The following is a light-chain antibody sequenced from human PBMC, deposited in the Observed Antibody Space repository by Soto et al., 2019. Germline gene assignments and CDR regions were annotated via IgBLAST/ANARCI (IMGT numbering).Light chain of an antibody. J-gene: IGKJ4*01. CDR2: ASS. V-gene: IGKV1-12*01. Sequence: DIQMTQSPSSVSASVGDRVTITCRASQRISTWLAWYQQKPGEAPKLLIYASSRLQSGVPSRFSGSGSGTDFPLSISSLQPEDFSTYYCQQANSLRPLSFGGGTKVEI. CDR3: QQANSLRPLS. CDR1: QRISTW.